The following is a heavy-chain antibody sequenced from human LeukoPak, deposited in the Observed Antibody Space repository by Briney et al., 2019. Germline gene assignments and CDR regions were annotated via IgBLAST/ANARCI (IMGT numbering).Heavy chain of an antibody. CDR1: GFTFSSYA. Sequence: GGTLRLSCAASGFTFSSYAMSWVRQATGNGLEWVSAISGSGGSTYCADSVKGRFTISRDNSKNTLYLQMNSLRAEDTAVYYCAKDPYSSSIGADAFDIWGQGTMVTVSS. CDR2: ISGSGGST. CDR3: AKDPYSSSIGADAFDI. D-gene: IGHD6-6*01. J-gene: IGHJ3*02. V-gene: IGHV3-23*01.